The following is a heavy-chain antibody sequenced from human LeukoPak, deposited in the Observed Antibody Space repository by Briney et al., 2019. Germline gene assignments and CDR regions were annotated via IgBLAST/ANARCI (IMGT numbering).Heavy chain of an antibody. CDR2: IYYSGST. J-gene: IGHJ6*03. V-gene: IGHV4-39*07. CDR3: ARLHYGGNYGYYYYYMDV. CDR1: GGSIRSGDHY. D-gene: IGHD4-23*01. Sequence: SETLSLTCNVSGGSIRSGDHYWGWIRQPPGKGLEWIGRIYYSGSTYYNPSLKSRVTISVDTSKNQFSLKLSSVTAADTAVYYCARLHYGGNYGYYYYYMDVWGKGATVTVSS.